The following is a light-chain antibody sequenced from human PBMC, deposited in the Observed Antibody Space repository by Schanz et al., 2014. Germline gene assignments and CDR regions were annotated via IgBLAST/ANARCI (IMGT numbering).Light chain of an antibody. CDR3: QQRSNWPGT. Sequence: EVVLTQSPGSLSLSPGERGTLSCRASQGVTSNYLAWYQQKPGQAPRLLMYGASSRATGIPARFSGSGSGTDFTLTISSLEPEDFAVYYCQQRSNWPGTFGQGTRVELK. J-gene: IGKJ1*01. V-gene: IGKV3D-20*02. CDR2: GAS. CDR1: QGVTSNY.